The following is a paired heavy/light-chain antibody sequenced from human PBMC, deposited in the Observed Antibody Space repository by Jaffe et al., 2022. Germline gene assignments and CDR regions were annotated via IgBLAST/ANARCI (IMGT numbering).Heavy chain of an antibody. CDR1: GDSISGGNYY. CDR3: ARDRYSSGSYYSYAYYYMDV. CDR2: ISTSGST. V-gene: IGHV4-61*02. Sequence: QVQLQESGPGLVTPSQTLSLTCTVSGDSISGGNYYWSWIRQPAGKGLEWIGRISTSGSTNYNPSLKNRVTILIDTSENQFSLELTSVTAADTAVYYCARDRYSSGSYYSYAYYYMDVWGKGSPVTVSS. J-gene: IGHJ6*03. D-gene: IGHD3-10*01.
Light chain of an antibody. CDR3: QVWDSSIAV. CDR1: NIGTKN. Sequence: YELTQPLSVSVALGQTARMTCGGNNIGTKNVHWYQQKSGQAPVLVIYRDTNRPSGIPERFSGSKSGNTATLTISRAQAGDEADYHCQVWDSSIAVFGGGTKLTVL. V-gene: IGLV3-9*01. CDR2: RDT. J-gene: IGLJ3*02.